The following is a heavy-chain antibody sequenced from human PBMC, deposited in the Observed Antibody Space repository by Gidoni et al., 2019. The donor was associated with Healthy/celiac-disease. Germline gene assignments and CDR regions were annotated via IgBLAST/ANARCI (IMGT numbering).Heavy chain of an antibody. CDR2: ISGSGGST. Sequence: EVQLLESGGGLVQPGGSLRLACAASGFTFSSYAMRRVRQAPGKGLEWVSAISGSGGSTYYADSVKGRFTISRDNSKNTLYLQMNSLGAEDTAVYYCAKDQELRYFDWLSPTHYFDYWGQGTLVTVSS. D-gene: IGHD3-9*01. V-gene: IGHV3-23*01. J-gene: IGHJ4*02. CDR1: GFTFSSYA. CDR3: AKDQELRYFDWLSPTHYFDY.